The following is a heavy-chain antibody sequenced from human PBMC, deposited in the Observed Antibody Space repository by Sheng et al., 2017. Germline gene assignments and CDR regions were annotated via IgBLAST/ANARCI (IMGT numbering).Heavy chain of an antibody. J-gene: IGHJ3*02. CDR1: GFTSSRHW. CDR3: VRSGVPNGFDI. CDR2: IDGDGSTT. Sequence: EVQLVESGGGSVHPGESLRLSCAASGFTSSRHWMQWVRQAPGKGLVWVSRIDGDGSTTTYADSGEGPEFTIFRDNAKNTLYLQMNSLRAEDTAVYYCVRSGVPNGFDIWGQGTMVTV. D-gene: IGHD2-15*01. V-gene: IGHV3-74*03.